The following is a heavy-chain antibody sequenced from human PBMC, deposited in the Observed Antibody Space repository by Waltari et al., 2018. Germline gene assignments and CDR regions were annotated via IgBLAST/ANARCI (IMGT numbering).Heavy chain of an antibody. D-gene: IGHD2-8*01. Sequence: QLQMQESGPGLVKPSETLSLTCTVSGDSIPNRGYYWGWIRQPPGKGLEWIGSTYYSGSAYYTPSLKSRVTISVNTSKNQFSLELTSLTAADTAVYYCARQGVSSRSFDYWGQGSLVTVSS. CDR1: GDSIPNRGYY. CDR2: TYYSGSA. V-gene: IGHV4-39*01. CDR3: ARQGVSSRSFDY. J-gene: IGHJ4*02.